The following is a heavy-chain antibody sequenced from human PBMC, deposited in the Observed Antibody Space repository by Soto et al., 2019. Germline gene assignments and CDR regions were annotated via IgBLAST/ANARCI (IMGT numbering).Heavy chain of an antibody. CDR2: MYYSGST. CDR3: AGGTYRYYFDY. V-gene: IGHV4-59*01. J-gene: IGHJ4*02. Sequence: PSETLSLTCIISGGSISRYYWNWIRQPPGKGLEWIGYMYYSGSTSYNPSLKSRVTISVDTSKKQFSLKLSSVTAADTAVYYCAGGTYRYYFDYWGQGTPVTVSS. D-gene: IGHD1-26*01. CDR1: GGSISRYY.